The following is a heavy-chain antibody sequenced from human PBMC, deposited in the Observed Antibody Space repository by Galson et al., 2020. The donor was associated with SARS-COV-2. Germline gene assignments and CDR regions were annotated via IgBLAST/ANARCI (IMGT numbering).Heavy chain of an antibody. CDR2: IIPILGIA. CDR3: ARTSITMIVEIFSLDY. V-gene: IGHV1-69*02. CDR1: GGTFSSYT. D-gene: IGHD3-22*01. Sequence: SVKVSCKASGGTFSSYTISWVRQAPAQGLEWMGRIIPILGIANYAQKFQGRVTITADKSTSTAYMELSSLRSEDTAVYYCARTSITMIVEIFSLDYWGQGTLVTVSS. J-gene: IGHJ4*02.